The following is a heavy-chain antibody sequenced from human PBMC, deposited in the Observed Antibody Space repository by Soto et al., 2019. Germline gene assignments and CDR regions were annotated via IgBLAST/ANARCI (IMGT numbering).Heavy chain of an antibody. J-gene: IGHJ4*02. V-gene: IGHV4-30-4*08. D-gene: IGHD3-16*01. CDR1: GGSISDGAYY. Sequence: QVQLQESGPGLVKPSQTLSLTCTVSGGSISDGAYYWSWIRQHPGKGLEWIGHIYNSGNTYNNPSLRSRLTISRDTTKGQFSLNLYSVTAADAAVYYWARCLSGGKVDQWGQGTLVTVSS. CDR2: IYNSGNT. CDR3: ARCLSGGKVDQ.